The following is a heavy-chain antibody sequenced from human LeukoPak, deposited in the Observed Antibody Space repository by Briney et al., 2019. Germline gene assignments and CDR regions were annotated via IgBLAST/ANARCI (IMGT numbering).Heavy chain of an antibody. Sequence: ASVKVSCKASGGTFSSYAISWVRQAPGQGLEWMGIFNPSGGSTSYAQKFQGRVTMTRDTSTSTVYMELRSLRSDDTAVYYCARRYCSGGSCYGYNWFDPWGQGTLVTVSS. CDR1: GGTFSSYA. CDR2: FNPSGGST. D-gene: IGHD2-15*01. J-gene: IGHJ5*02. CDR3: ARRYCSGGSCYGYNWFDP. V-gene: IGHV1-46*01.